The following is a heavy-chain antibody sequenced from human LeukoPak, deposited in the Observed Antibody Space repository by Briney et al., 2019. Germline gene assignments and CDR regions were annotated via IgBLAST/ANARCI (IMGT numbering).Heavy chain of an antibody. CDR1: GFSFSSYG. J-gene: IGHJ4*02. D-gene: IGHD5-18*01. V-gene: IGHV3-30*02. CDR2: VRYDGSDK. Sequence: PGGSLRLSCAASGFSFSSYGMHWVRQAPGKGLEWVAFVRYDGSDKYYADSVKGRFTISRDNSKNTLYLQMNSLRAEDTAIYYCAKKFTHLWFSFDYWGQGTLVTVSS. CDR3: AKKFTHLWFSFDY.